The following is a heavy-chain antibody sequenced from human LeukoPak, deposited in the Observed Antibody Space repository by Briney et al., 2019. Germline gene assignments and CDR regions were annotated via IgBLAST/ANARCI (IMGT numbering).Heavy chain of an antibody. Sequence: GGSLRLSCAASGFTFSGYAMNWVRQAPGKGLEWVSAISGGGGTTYYTDSVKGRFTISRDNSKNTLYLQMNSLRAEDTAVYYCAEGILTGFDYWGQGTLVTVSS. J-gene: IGHJ4*02. D-gene: IGHD3-9*01. CDR2: ISGGGGTT. V-gene: IGHV3-23*01. CDR1: GFTFSGYA. CDR3: AEGILTGFDY.